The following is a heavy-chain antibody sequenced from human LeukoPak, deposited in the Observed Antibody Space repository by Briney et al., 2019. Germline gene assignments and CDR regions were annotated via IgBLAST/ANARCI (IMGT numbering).Heavy chain of an antibody. CDR2: INHSRGT. J-gene: IGHJ3*02. CDR1: GGSISSYY. Sequence: SETLSLTCTVSGGSISSYYWSWIRQPPGKGLEWIGEINHSRGTNYNPSLKSRVTISLDTSKNHFSLKLTSVTAADAAVYYCASDDYGDLVNAFDIWGQGTMVTVSS. D-gene: IGHD4-17*01. CDR3: ASDDYGDLVNAFDI. V-gene: IGHV4-34*01.